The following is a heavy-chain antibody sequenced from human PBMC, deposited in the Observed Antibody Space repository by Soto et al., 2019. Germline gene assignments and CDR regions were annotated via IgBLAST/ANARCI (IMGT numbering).Heavy chain of an antibody. J-gene: IGHJ6*02. Sequence: SVKVSCKASGGTFSSYAISWVRQAPGQGLEWMGGIIPIFGTANYAQKFQGRVTITADESTSTAYMELSSLRSEDTAVYYCARMECPEWVSVSGSCYSEGYGMDVXX. CDR2: IIPIFGTA. V-gene: IGHV1-69*13. D-gene: IGHD2-15*01. CDR3: ARMECPEWVSVSGSCYSEGYGMDV. CDR1: GGTFSSYA.